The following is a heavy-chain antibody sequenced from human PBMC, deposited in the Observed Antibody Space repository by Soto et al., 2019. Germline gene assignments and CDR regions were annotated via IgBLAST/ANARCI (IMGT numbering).Heavy chain of an antibody. D-gene: IGHD6-6*01. Sequence: QVQLQESGPGLVKPSQTLSLTCTVSGGSISSGGYYWSWIRQHPGKGLEWIGYIYYSGGTYYNPSLKSRVTISVDTSKNQFSLKLSSVTAADTAVYYCARDRSSSSSVLDYWGQGTLVTVSS. CDR3: ARDRSSSSSVLDY. CDR1: GGSISSGGYY. CDR2: IYYSGGT. J-gene: IGHJ4*02. V-gene: IGHV4-31*03.